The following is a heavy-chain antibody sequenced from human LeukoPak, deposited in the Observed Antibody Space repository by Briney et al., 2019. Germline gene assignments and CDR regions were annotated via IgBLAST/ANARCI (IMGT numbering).Heavy chain of an antibody. D-gene: IGHD2-15*01. CDR2: INPSGGST. CDR1: GYTFTSYY. Sequence: ASVKVSCKAPGYTFTSYYMHWVRQAPGQGLEWMGIINPSGGSTSYAQKFQGRVTMTRDTSTSTVYMELSSLRSEDTAVYYCASACSGGSCYLDKPFDYWGQGTLVTVSS. J-gene: IGHJ4*02. CDR3: ASACSGGSCYLDKPFDY. V-gene: IGHV1-46*01.